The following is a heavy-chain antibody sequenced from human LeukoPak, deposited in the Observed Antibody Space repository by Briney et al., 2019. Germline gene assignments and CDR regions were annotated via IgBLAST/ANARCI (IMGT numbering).Heavy chain of an antibody. V-gene: IGHV2-5*02. CDR3: AHSDCTGVSCFFDF. CDR1: GFSLSTGGVG. CDR2: IYWDDDK. Sequence: SGPTLVNPTQTLTLTCTFSGFSLSTGGVGVGWLRQPPGKARECVGIIYWDDDKRYSPSLKSRLTFTRDTSKNQVVLTMTNVDPVDTATYYCAHSDCTGVSCFFDFWGQGTLVTVSS. D-gene: IGHD2-15*01. J-gene: IGHJ4*02.